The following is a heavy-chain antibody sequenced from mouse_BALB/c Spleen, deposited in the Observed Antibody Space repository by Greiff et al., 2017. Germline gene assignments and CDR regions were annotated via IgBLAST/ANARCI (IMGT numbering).Heavy chain of an antibody. V-gene: IGHV5-6*01. Sequence: EVQLVESGGDLVKPGGSLKLSCAASGFTFSSYGMSWVRQTPDKRLEWVATISSGGSYTYYPDSVKGRFTISRDNAKNTLYLQMSSLKSEDTAMYYCARHRDYYSKFDYWGQGTTLTVSS. CDR1: GFTFSSYG. CDR3: ARHRDYYSKFDY. D-gene: IGHD2-5*01. J-gene: IGHJ2*01. CDR2: ISSGGSYT.